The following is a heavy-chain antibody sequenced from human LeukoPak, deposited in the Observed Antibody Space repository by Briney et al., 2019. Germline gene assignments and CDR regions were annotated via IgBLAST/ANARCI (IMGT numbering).Heavy chain of an antibody. CDR2: INPDGSDT. J-gene: IGHJ4*02. CDR1: GFTFSSYW. Sequence: PGGSLRLSCAASGFTFSSYWMSWVRQVPGKGLVWVSYINPDGSDTNYADSVKGRFTISRDNAKNRLYLQMSGLRAEDTAVYYCAKDPVDATPIDYWGQGTLVTVSS. CDR3: AKDPVDATPIDY. D-gene: IGHD2-15*01. V-gene: IGHV3-74*01.